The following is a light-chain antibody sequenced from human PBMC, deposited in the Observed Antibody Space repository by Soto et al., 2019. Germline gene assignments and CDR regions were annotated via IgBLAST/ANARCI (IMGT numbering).Light chain of an antibody. Sequence: QSALTQPPSASGSPGQSVTISCTGTSNDVGAYNHVSWYQQHPGKAPKLIIYEVAQRPSGVSDRFSGSKSGNTASLTVSGLQGEDEADYYCSSYATTNTYVFGTGTQLTVL. CDR3: SSYATTNTYV. J-gene: IGLJ1*01. CDR1: SNDVGAYNH. V-gene: IGLV2-8*01. CDR2: EVA.